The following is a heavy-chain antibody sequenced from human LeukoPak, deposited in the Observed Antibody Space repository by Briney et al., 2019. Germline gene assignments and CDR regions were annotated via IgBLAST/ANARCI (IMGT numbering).Heavy chain of an antibody. V-gene: IGHV1-2*06. CDR3: AETYNSGWPFDY. CDR1: ENTFTGYY. D-gene: IGHD6-19*01. J-gene: IGHJ4*02. Sequence: ASVKVSCKASENTFTGYYIHWVRQAPGQGPEWMGRINPNSGDTNYAQKFQGRVTMTRDTSISTAYMELSRLRSDDTAVYYCAETYNSGWPFDYWGQGTLVTVSS. CDR2: INPNSGDT.